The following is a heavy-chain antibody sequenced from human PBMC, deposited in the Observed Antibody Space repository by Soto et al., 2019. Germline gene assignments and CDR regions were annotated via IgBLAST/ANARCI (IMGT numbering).Heavy chain of an antibody. CDR3: ARNRDRFGDYYYYYGMDV. CDR2: IIPIFGTA. Sequence: SVKVSCKASGGTFSSYAISWVRQAPGQGLEWMGGIIPIFGTANYAQKFQGRVTITADESTSTAYMELSSLRSEDTAVYYCARNRDRFGDYYYYYGMDVWGQGTTVTVSS. V-gene: IGHV1-69*13. J-gene: IGHJ6*02. CDR1: GGTFSSYA. D-gene: IGHD3-16*01.